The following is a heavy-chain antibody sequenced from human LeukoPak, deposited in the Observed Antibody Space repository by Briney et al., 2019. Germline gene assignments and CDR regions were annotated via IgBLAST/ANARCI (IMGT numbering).Heavy chain of an antibody. J-gene: IGHJ4*02. CDR2: ISYDGSNK. D-gene: IGHD6-19*01. CDR1: GFTFSSYA. Sequence: PGGSLRLSCAASGFTFSSYAMHWVRQAPGKGLEWVAVISYDGSNKYYAGSVKGRFTISRDNSKNTLYLQMNSLRAEDTAVYYCARDVDPGIAVAGSFDYWGQGTLVTVSS. CDR3: ARDVDPGIAVAGSFDY. V-gene: IGHV3-30-3*01.